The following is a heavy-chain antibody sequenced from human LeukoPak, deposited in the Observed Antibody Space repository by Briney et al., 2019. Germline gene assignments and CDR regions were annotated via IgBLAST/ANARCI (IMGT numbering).Heavy chain of an antibody. CDR1: GFTFSSYW. J-gene: IGHJ3*02. Sequence: KAGGSLRLSCAASGFTFSSYWMHWVRQAPGKGLVWVSRINSDGSSTSYADSVKGRFTISRDNAKNTLYLQMNSLRAEDTAVYYCAREAPRVGAFDIWGQGTMVTVSS. CDR3: AREAPRVGAFDI. D-gene: IGHD2-15*01. CDR2: INSDGSST. V-gene: IGHV3-74*01.